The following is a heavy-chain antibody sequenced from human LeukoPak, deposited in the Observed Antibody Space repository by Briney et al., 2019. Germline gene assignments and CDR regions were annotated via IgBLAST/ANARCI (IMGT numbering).Heavy chain of an antibody. CDR1: GFTFSSYW. Sequence: PGGSLRLSCAASGFTFSSYWMHWVRQAPGKGLVWVSRINSDGSSTSYADSVKGRFTISRDNAKNTLYLQMNSLRAEDTAVYYCARVRYCSGGSCYGDLDYWGQGTLVAVSS. V-gene: IGHV3-74*01. CDR2: INSDGSST. J-gene: IGHJ4*02. D-gene: IGHD2-15*01. CDR3: ARVRYCSGGSCYGDLDY.